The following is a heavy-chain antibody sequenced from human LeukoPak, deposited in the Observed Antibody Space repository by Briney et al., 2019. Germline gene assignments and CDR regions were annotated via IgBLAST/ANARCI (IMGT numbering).Heavy chain of an antibody. D-gene: IGHD4-17*01. CDR2: IYSGGST. CDR3: ARVAPDYGDYVGLDY. CDR1: GFTVSSNY. Sequence: AGGSLRLSCAASGFTVSSNYMSWVRQAPGKGLEWVSDIYSGGSTYYADSVKGRFTISRDNSKNTLYLQMNSLRAEDTAVYYCARVAPDYGDYVGLDYWGQGTMVTDSS. J-gene: IGHJ4*02. V-gene: IGHV3-66*02.